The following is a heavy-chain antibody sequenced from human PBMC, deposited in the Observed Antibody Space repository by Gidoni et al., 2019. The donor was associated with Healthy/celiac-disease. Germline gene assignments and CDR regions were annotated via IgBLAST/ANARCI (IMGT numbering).Heavy chain of an antibody. V-gene: IGHV3-9*01. J-gene: IGHJ5*02. CDR1: GCTCDDYA. CDR2: ISWNSGSI. CDR3: AKDSSGYDFRWFDP. D-gene: IGHD5-12*01. Sequence: EVQLVESGGGLVQPGRSLRLSCAASGCTCDDYAMHWVRQAPGKGLEWVSGISWNSGSIGYADSVKGRFTISRDNAKNSLYLQMNSLRAEDTALYYCAKDSSGYDFRWFDPWGQGTLVTVSS.